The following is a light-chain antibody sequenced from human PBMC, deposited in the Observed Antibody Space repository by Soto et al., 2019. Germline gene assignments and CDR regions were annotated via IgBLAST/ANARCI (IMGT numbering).Light chain of an antibody. V-gene: IGKV1-33*01. CDR3: QQYDNLPIT. CDR1: QDISIY. J-gene: IGKJ5*01. Sequence: DIQMTQSPSSLSASVGDGVTLTFRASQDISIYLNWYQQKPGKAPKLLIYDASNLETGVPSRFSGSGSGTDFTFTISTLQPEDIATFYCQQYDNLPITFGQGTRLEIK. CDR2: DAS.